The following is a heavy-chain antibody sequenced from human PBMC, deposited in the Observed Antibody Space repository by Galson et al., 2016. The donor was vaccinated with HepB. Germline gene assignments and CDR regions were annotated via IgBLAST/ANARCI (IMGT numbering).Heavy chain of an antibody. D-gene: IGHD1-26*01. J-gene: IGHJ4*02. CDR3: ARARGSQKSDFDS. Sequence: SLRLSCAASGFTFSSYSMNWVRQAPGKGLEWVSSISSSSTYIYYADSVKGRFTISRDNAKNSLYLEMNGLRVEDTAVYYCARARGSQKSDFDSWGQGTLVTVSS. V-gene: IGHV3-21*01. CDR2: ISSSSTYI. CDR1: GFTFSSYS.